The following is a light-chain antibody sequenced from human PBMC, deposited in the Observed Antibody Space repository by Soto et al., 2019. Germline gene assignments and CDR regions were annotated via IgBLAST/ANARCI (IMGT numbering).Light chain of an antibody. CDR3: SSYTSSSIYA. CDR2: AVS. V-gene: IGLV2-14*01. CDR1: SSDVGGYKY. Sequence: QSVLTQPASVSGSPGQSITISCTGTSSDVGGYKYVSWYQQHPGKAPKLMIYAVSNRPSGVSNRFSGSKSGNTASLTISGLQAEDEADYYCSSYTSSSIYAFGAGTKVTVL. J-gene: IGLJ1*01.